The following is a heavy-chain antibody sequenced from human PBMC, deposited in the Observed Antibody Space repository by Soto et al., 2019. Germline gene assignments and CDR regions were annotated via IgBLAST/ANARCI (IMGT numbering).Heavy chain of an antibody. CDR2: ISNDGNNK. Sequence: PGGSLRLSCTTSGFTFSSYGMHWFRQAPGRGLEWLALISNDGNNKYYADSVKGRFTVSRDNFKNTLYLQMDSLRAEDSAVYHCAKPAGRAYWGQGTLVTVSS. V-gene: IGHV3-30*18. J-gene: IGHJ4*02. CDR1: GFTFSSYG. CDR3: AKPAGRAY.